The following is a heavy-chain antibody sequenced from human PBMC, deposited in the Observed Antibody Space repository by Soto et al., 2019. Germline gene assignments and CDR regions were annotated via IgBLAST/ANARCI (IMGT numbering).Heavy chain of an antibody. Sequence: QVQLVESGGGVVQPGRSLRLSCGASGITFSNYGMHWVRQAPGKGLEWVAFIWYDGSNTYYADSVKDRFTIARDNSKNAVSLQMNSLRAEDTAVYYCARGSSTVAAALDYGGQGTLVIVSS. CDR1: GITFSNYG. CDR3: ARGSSTVAAALDY. CDR2: IWYDGSNT. J-gene: IGHJ4*02. D-gene: IGHD6-19*01. V-gene: IGHV3-33*01.